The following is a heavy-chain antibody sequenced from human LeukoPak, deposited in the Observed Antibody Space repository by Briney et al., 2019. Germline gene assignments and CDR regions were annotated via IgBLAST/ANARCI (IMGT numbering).Heavy chain of an antibody. CDR2: INAGFT. V-gene: IGHV3-20*04. Sequence: PGGSLRLSCAASGLTFSDHAMTWVRQAPGKGPECVSSINAGFTDYINSVKGRFTISIDKAKNTLYLQMDSLRAADTAVCYCVGRVKLAFDYWGPGTRVTVSS. CDR3: VGRVKLAFDY. J-gene: IGHJ4*02. D-gene: IGHD3-10*01. CDR1: GLTFSDHA.